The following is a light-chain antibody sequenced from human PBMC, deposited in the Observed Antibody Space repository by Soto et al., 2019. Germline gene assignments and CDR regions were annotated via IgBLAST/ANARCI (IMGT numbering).Light chain of an antibody. CDR1: ESVSTN. Sequence: EIVMTQSPATLSPSPGERATLSCRASESVSTNLAWYQQKAGQAPRLLIYGASTGATGIPARFSGSGSGTDFTLTISRLEPEDFAVYYCQYYGSSVTFAGGTKVDI. V-gene: IGKV3-15*01. CDR3: QYYGSSVT. J-gene: IGKJ4*01. CDR2: GAS.